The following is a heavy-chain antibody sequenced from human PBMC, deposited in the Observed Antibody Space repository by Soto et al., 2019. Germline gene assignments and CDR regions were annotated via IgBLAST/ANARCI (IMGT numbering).Heavy chain of an antibody. V-gene: IGHV1-2*02. Sequence: QVQLVQSGAEVKEPGDSVRVSCEASGYTFTAYYIHWGRQVPGQGLEWMGWINTKFGDTTYAQDFQGRVTMTRDMSISTVYMELSRLTSDDPAIYYCARNMDYFYGPGSGNGHGVWGQGTTVHVFS. J-gene: IGHJ6*02. CDR2: INTKFGDT. D-gene: IGHD3-10*01. CDR3: ARNMDYFYGPGSGNGHGV. CDR1: GYTFTAYY.